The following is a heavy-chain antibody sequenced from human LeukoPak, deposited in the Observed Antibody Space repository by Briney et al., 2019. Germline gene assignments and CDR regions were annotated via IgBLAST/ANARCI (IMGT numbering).Heavy chain of an antibody. CDR2: VTNSGGST. J-gene: IGHJ4*02. CDR1: GFTFSSYA. Sequence: GGSLRLSCAASGFTFSSYAMSWVRQAPGKGLEWVCTVTNSGGSTYHADSVKGRFTISRDNSENTLSLQMNSLRAEDTAVYYCAKHDYGDFTPSPFPIWGQGTLVTVSS. V-gene: IGHV3-23*01. CDR3: AKHDYGDFTPSPFPI. D-gene: IGHD4-17*01.